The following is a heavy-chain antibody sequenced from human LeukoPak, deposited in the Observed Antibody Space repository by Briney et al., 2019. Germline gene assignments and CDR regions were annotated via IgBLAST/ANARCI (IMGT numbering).Heavy chain of an antibody. CDR1: GYTFTGYY. V-gene: IGHV1-2*02. D-gene: IGHD3-16*01. CDR2: INPNSGGT. Sequence: GASVKVSCKASGYTFTGYYMHWVRQAPGQGLEWMGWINPNSGGTKYAQKFQGRVSMTTDTSISTAYMELSRLRSDETAVYYCARDLQKRLGDFDYWGQGTLVTVSS. CDR3: ARDLQKRLGDFDY. J-gene: IGHJ4*02.